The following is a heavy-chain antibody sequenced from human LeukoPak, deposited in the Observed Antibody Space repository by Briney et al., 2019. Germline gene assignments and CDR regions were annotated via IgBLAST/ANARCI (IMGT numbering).Heavy chain of an antibody. CDR3: ARGVSDSSGYHFDY. V-gene: IGHV4-34*01. CDR1: GGSFSGYY. D-gene: IGHD3-22*01. Sequence: SETLSLTCAVCGGSFSGYYWSWIRQPPGKGLEWTGEINHSGSTKYNPSLKSRVTISVDTSKNQFSLKLSSVTAADTAVYYCARGVSDSSGYHFDYWGQGTLVTVSS. J-gene: IGHJ4*02. CDR2: INHSGST.